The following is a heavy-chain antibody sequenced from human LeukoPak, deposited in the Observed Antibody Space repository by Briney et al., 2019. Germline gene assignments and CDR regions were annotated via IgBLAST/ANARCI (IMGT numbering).Heavy chain of an antibody. D-gene: IGHD3-10*01. CDR1: GGSFSGYY. Sequence: SETLSLTCAVYGGSFSGYYWSWIRQPPGKGLEWIGEMNHSGSTNYDPSLKSRVTISVDTSKNQFSLKLSSVTAADTAVYYCARLTKNDSGTYRFGKKKRGYMDVWGKGTTVTISS. CDR2: MNHSGST. J-gene: IGHJ6*03. CDR3: ARLTKNDSGTYRFGKKKRGYMDV. V-gene: IGHV4-34*01.